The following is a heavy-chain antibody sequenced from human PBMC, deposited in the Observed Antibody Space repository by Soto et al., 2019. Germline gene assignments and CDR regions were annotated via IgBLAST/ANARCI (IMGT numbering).Heavy chain of an antibody. V-gene: IGHV1-69*13. Sequence: SVKVSCKASGGTFSSYASSCVRQAPGQGLEWMGGTIPIFGTANYAQKFQGRVTITADESTSTAYMERSSLRSEDTAGYYCARQLRDCSGGSCYVWFDPWGQGTLVTVS. CDR3: ARQLRDCSGGSCYVWFDP. CDR2: TIPIFGTA. D-gene: IGHD2-15*01. J-gene: IGHJ5*02. CDR1: GGTFSSYA.